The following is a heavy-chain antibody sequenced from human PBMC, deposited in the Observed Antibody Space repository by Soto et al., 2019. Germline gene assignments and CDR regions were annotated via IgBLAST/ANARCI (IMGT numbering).Heavy chain of an antibody. CDR3: ARRSIFTWSDAFDI. V-gene: IGHV1-46*01. D-gene: IGHD3-3*01. J-gene: IGHJ3*02. CDR2: INPSGGIT. CDR1: GYTFTSYY. Sequence: QVELVQSGAEGKKPGASVKVSCKAAGYTFTSYYMHWERQAPGQGLEWMGFINPSGGITTYAQKSQARVTITSDTSTGTVYMELRTLTSEDTAVYYCARRSIFTWSDAFDIWGQGTMVTVSA.